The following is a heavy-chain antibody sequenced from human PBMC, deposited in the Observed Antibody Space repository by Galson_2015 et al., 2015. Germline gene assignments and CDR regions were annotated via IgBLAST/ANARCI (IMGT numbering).Heavy chain of an antibody. Sequence: SLRLSCAASGFTFSSDAMNWVRQAPGRGLEWVSTIVGSGSSSYCADSVKGRFTISRDNSKNTLYLQMNSLRAEDTAIYYCAKGPVVNYLTTDYWGQGTLVTVSS. D-gene: IGHD1-7*01. V-gene: IGHV3-23*01. CDR3: AKGPVVNYLTTDY. CDR2: IVGSGSSS. J-gene: IGHJ4*02. CDR1: GFTFSSDA.